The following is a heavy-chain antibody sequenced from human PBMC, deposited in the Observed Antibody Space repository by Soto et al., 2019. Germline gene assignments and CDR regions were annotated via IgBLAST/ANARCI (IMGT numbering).Heavy chain of an antibody. CDR3: ARESSGVVVAATTSTI. J-gene: IGHJ3*02. CDR2: INHSGST. D-gene: IGHD2-15*01. CDR1: GGSFSGYY. V-gene: IGHV4-34*01. Sequence: QVQLQQWGAGLLKPSETLSLTCAVYGGSFSGYYWSWIRQPPGKGLEWIGEINHSGSTNYNPSLKSRVTISVDTAKNQFSLKLSSVTAADTAVYYCARESSGVVVAATTSTIWGQGTMVTVSS.